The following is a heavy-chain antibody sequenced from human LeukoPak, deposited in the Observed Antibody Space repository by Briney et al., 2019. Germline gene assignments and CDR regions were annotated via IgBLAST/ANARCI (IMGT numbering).Heavy chain of an antibody. J-gene: IGHJ4*02. CDR2: IYPGDSDT. D-gene: IGHD3-3*01. Sequence: GESLKISCKGSGYIFTSYWIGWVRQMPGKRLEWMGIIYPGDSDTKYSPSFQGQVTISADKSISTAYLQWSSLKASDTAMYYCARSGRVYDFWSGYYTHYYFDYWGQGTLVTVSS. CDR1: GYIFTSYW. V-gene: IGHV5-51*01. CDR3: ARSGRVYDFWSGYYTHYYFDY.